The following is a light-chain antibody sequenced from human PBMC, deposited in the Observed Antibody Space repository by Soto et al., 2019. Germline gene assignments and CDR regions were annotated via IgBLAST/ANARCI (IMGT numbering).Light chain of an antibody. Sequence: QSALTQPASVTGSPGQSITISCTGTSSDVGGYNYVSWYQQHPGKAPKLMIYDVSNRPSGVSNRFSGSKSGNTASLTISGLQAEDDADYYCSSYTSSSTPYVVFGGGTKLTVL. CDR3: SSYTSSSTPYVV. V-gene: IGLV2-14*01. CDR2: DVS. CDR1: SSDVGGYNY. J-gene: IGLJ2*01.